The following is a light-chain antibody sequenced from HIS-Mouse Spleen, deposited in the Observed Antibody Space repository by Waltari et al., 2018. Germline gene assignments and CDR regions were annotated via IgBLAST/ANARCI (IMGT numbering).Light chain of an antibody. J-gene: IGLJ3*02. CDR1: SSHVGGYTY. CDR3: SSYTSSSTWV. V-gene: IGLV2-14*03. Sequence: QSALTQPASVSGSPGHAHTIPCIGTSSHVGGYTYASRYQQHPGKPPKPIHYDVSKRPSGVSNRFSGSKSGNTASLTISGLQAEDEADYYCSSYTSSSTWVFGGGTKLTVL. CDR2: DVS.